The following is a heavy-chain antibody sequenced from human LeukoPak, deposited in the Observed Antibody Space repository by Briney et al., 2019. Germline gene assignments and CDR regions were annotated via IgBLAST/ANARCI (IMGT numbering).Heavy chain of an antibody. CDR2: IGGSGDTT. J-gene: IGHJ6*02. CDR3: AKGKSLPHYYYYGMDV. CDR1: GFTFSTSA. V-gene: IGHV3-23*01. Sequence: GGSLRLSCAASGFTFSTSAMNWVRQAPGKGLEWVSVIGGSGDTTYYADSVRGRFTISRDNFKNALYLQMNSLTAEDTAIYYCAKGKSLPHYYYYGMDVWGQGTTVTASS.